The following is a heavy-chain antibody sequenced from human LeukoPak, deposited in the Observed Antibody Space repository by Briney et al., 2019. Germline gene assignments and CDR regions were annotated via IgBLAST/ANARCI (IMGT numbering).Heavy chain of an antibody. CDR2: ICSSSSYI. Sequence: GGSLRLSCAASGFTFSSYSMNWVRQAPGKGLEWVSSICSSSSYIYYADSVKGRFTISRDNAKNSLYLQMNSLRAEDTAVYYCARVFDDYYDSSGPRDAFDIWGQGTMVTVSS. D-gene: IGHD3-22*01. CDR3: ARVFDDYYDSSGPRDAFDI. J-gene: IGHJ3*02. CDR1: GFTFSSYS. V-gene: IGHV3-21*01.